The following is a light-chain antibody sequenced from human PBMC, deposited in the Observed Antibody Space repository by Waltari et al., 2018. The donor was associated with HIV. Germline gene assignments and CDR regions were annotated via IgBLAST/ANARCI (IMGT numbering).Light chain of an antibody. Sequence: HSDLTQPPSASGSPGQSVTISCTGSDSDIGTYKLASWYQHHPGKAPNLIIYEVNKRPSGVPDRFSGSKSGDTASLTVSGLQAEDEADYYCASYRGLNNLGVFGTGTKVTVL. CDR3: ASYRGLNNLGV. CDR1: DSDIGTYKL. CDR2: EVN. J-gene: IGLJ1*01. V-gene: IGLV2-8*01.